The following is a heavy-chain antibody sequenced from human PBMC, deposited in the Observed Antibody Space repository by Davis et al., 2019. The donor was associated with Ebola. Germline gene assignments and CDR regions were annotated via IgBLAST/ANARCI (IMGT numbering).Heavy chain of an antibody. Sequence: GESLKISCAASGFTFSSYGMHWVRQAPGKGLEWVAVISYDGSNKYYADSVKGRFTISRDNSKNTLYLQMNSLRAEDTAVYYCTGGSGSYRDYWGQGTLVTVFS. CDR1: GFTFSSYG. CDR3: TGGSGSYRDY. CDR2: ISYDGSNK. D-gene: IGHD1-26*01. J-gene: IGHJ4*02. V-gene: IGHV3-30*03.